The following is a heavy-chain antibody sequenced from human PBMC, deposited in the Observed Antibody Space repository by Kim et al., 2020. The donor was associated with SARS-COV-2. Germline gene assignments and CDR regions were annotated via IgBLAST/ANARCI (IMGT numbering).Heavy chain of an antibody. V-gene: IGHV3-74*01. D-gene: IGHD7-27*01. CDR3: ALGTVQDQSGLFQP. Sequence: ADSVKDRFSISRDNAKNKLYLQMNRLRAEDTAVYYCALGTVQDQSGLFQPWGQGTLVTVSS. J-gene: IGHJ5*02.